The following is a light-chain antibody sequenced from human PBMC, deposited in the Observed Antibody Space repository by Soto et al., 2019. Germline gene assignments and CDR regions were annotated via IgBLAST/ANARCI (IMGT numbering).Light chain of an antibody. CDR3: QQRNNWPPEIT. V-gene: IGKV1-9*01. Sequence: DIQLTQSPSFLSASVGDSVIITCRASRDMNNYLAWYQQTAGKSPKLLIYGAYTLQSGVPSRFSGSGSRTEFSLTISSLQPEDFATYYCQQRNNWPPEITFGQGTRLEIK. CDR1: RDMNNY. CDR2: GAY. J-gene: IGKJ5*01.